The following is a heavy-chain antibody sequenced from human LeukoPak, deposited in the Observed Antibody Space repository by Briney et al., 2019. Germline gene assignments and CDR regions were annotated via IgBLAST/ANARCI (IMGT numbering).Heavy chain of an antibody. CDR2: IYYSGST. CDR1: GGSIRSYY. V-gene: IGHV4-59*08. CDR3: ARPEGRYYYDSSAYYDY. Sequence: PSETLSLTCTVSGGSIRSYYWSWIWQPPGKGLEWIGYIYYSGSTNYNPSLKSRVTISVDTSKNQFSLKLSSVTAADTAVYYCARPEGRYYYDSSAYYDYWGQGTLVTVSS. J-gene: IGHJ4*02. D-gene: IGHD3-22*01.